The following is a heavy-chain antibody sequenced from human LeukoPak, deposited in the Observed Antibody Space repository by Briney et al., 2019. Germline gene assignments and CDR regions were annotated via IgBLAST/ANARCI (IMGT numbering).Heavy chain of an antibody. V-gene: IGHV4-39*01. CDR1: GGSISSSSYY. CDR2: IYYSGST. CDR3: ARLNIIYGSGSYSSHFDY. D-gene: IGHD3-10*01. J-gene: IGHJ4*02. Sequence: PSETLSLTCTVSGGSISSSSYYWGWIRQPPGKGLEWIGSIYYSGSTYYNPSLKSRVTISVDTSKNQFSLKLSSVTAADTAVYYCARLNIIYGSGSYSSHFDYWGQGTLVTVSS.